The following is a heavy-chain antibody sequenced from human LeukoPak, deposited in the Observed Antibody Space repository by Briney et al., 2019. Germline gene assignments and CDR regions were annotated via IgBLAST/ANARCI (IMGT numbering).Heavy chain of an antibody. J-gene: IGHJ4*02. D-gene: IGHD5-12*01. CDR2: IYYSGST. V-gene: IGHV4-59*08. Sequence: SETLSLTCTVSGGSISSYYWSWIRQPPGKGLEWIEYIYYSGSTNYNPSLKSRVTISVDTSKNHFSLKLSSVTAADTAVYYCARRVVPGGYTNWGQGTLVTVSS. CDR1: GGSISSYY. CDR3: ARRVVPGGYTN.